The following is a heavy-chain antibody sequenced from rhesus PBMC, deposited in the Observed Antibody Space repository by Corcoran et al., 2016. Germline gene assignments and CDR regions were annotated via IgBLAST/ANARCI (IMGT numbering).Heavy chain of an antibody. V-gene: IGHV3-178*01. Sequence: EVQLVESGGGLAKPGGSLRLSCAASGFTFSDYYMDWVRQAPGKGLEWVSRISNGGVSTWYADPVKGRFTISGENAKNTLYFQMNSLRAEDTAVYYCALLGGGGSWDDAFDFWGQGLRVTVSS. CDR2: ISNGGVST. J-gene: IGHJ3*01. CDR3: ALLGGGGSWDDAFDF. D-gene: IGHD6-25*01. CDR1: GFTFSDYY.